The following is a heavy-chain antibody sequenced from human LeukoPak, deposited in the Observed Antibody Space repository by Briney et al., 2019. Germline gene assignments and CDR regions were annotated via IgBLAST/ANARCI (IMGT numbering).Heavy chain of an antibody. J-gene: IGHJ4*02. D-gene: IGHD5-18*01. CDR2: INPNSGGT. CDR3: ARDPYSYGYGGY. V-gene: IGHV1-2*02. CDR1: GYTFTGYY. Sequence: GASVKVSCKASGYTFTGYYMHWVRQAPGQGLEWMGWINPNSGGTNYAQKFQGRVTMTRGTSISTAYMELSRLRSDDTAVYYCARDPYSYGYGGYWGQGTLVTVSS.